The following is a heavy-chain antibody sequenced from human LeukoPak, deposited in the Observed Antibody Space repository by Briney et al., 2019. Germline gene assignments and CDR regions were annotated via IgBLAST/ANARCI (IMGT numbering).Heavy chain of an antibody. J-gene: IGHJ4*02. CDR2: IYPGDSDT. V-gene: IGHV5-51*01. CDR3: ARRMATTVPYFDY. Sequence: YWSWIRQPPGKGLEWMGIIYPGDSDTRYSPSFQGQVTISADKSISTAYLQWSSLKASDTAMYYCARRMATTVPYFDYWGQGTLVTVSS. D-gene: IGHD5-24*01. CDR1: YW.